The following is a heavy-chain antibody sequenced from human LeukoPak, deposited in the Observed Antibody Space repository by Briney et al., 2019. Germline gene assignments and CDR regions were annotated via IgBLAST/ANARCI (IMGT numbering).Heavy chain of an antibody. D-gene: IGHD1/OR15-1a*01. J-gene: IGHJ4*02. V-gene: IGHV4-39*01. CDR2: IYYSGST. Sequence: SETLSLTGTVSGGSISSSIYYWGWIRQPPGKGLDWFGNIYYSGSTYYNPSLKSRVTISVDTSKNQFSLKLTSVTAADTAVYYCARNNIGTRTYDYWGQGTLVTVSS. CDR1: GGSISSSIYY. CDR3: ARNNIGTRTYDY.